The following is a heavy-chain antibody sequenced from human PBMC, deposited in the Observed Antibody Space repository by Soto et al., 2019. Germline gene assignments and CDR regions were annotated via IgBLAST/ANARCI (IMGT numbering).Heavy chain of an antibody. V-gene: IGHV3-7*01. CDR1: GFTFSTYW. CDR2: INQDGSEK. CDR3: SRSLNS. Sequence: LRLSCAASGFTFSTYWMDWVRQTPGKGLEWVANINQDGSEKNYVDSVKGRFTIYRDNAKNSLYLQMSSLTAEDSALYYCSRSLNSWGQGILVTVSS. J-gene: IGHJ4*02.